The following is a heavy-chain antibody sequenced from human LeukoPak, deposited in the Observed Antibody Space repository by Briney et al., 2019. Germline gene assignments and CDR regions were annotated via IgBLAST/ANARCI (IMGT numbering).Heavy chain of an antibody. CDR2: IKSKTDGGTT. V-gene: IGHV3-15*01. J-gene: IGHJ4*02. D-gene: IGHD5-12*01. CDR3: TTDGYSGYDFLIDY. Sequence: KPGGSLRLSCAASGFTFSNAWMSWVRQAPGKGLEWVGRIKSKTDGGTTDYAAPVKGRFTISRDDSKNTLYLQMNSLKTEDTAVYYCTTDGYSGYDFLIDYWGQGTLVTVSS. CDR1: GFTFSNAW.